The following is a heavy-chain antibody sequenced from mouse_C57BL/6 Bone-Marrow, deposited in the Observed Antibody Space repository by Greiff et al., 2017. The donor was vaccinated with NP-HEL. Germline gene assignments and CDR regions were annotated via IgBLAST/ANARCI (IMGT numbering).Heavy chain of an antibody. Sequence: VKLMESGAELARPGASVKLSCKASGYTFTSYGISWVKQRTGQGLEWIGEIYPRSGNTYYNEKFKGKATLTADKSSSTAYMELRSLTSEDSAVYFCARDRPTRADFAYWGQGTLVTVSA. CDR2: IYPRSGNT. CDR1: GYTFTSYG. D-gene: IGHD2-10*01. V-gene: IGHV1-81*01. CDR3: ARDRPTRADFAY. J-gene: IGHJ3*01.